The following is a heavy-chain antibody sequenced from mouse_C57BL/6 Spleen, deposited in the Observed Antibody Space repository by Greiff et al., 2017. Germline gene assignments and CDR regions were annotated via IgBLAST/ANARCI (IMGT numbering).Heavy chain of an antibody. V-gene: IGHV1-80*01. Sequence: QVQLKQSGAELVKPGASVKISCKASGYAFSSYWMNWVKQRPGKGLEWIGQIYPGDGDTNYNGKFKGKATLTADKSSSTAYMQLSSLTSEDSAVYFCARGYYGSSLYYFDYWGQGTTLTVSS. D-gene: IGHD1-1*01. CDR3: ARGYYGSSLYYFDY. CDR1: GYAFSSYW. CDR2: IYPGDGDT. J-gene: IGHJ2*01.